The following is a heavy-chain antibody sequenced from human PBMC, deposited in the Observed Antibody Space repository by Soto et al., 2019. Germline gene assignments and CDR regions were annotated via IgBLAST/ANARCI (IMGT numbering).Heavy chain of an antibody. CDR1: GFTFSSYA. CDR3: ARGIPGTSASLGYFDY. Sequence: GGSLRLSCAASGFTFSSYAMHWVRQAPGKGLEWVAVISYDGSNKYYADSVKGRFTISRDNSKNTLYLQMNSLRAEDTAVYYCARGIPGTSASLGYFDYWGQGTLVTVSS. V-gene: IGHV3-30-3*01. CDR2: ISYDGSNK. D-gene: IGHD2-2*01. J-gene: IGHJ4*02.